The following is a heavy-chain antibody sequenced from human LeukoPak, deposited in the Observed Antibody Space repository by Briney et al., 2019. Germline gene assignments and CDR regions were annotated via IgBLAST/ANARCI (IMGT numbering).Heavy chain of an antibody. Sequence: SETLSLTCTVSGGSISSYYWSWIRQPPGKGLEWIGYIYYSGSTNYNPSLKSRVTISVDTSKNQFSLKLSSVTAADTAVYYCARAGLVVPAAIDYWGQGTLVTVSS. CDR2: IYYSGST. CDR1: GGSISSYY. V-gene: IGHV4-59*01. J-gene: IGHJ4*02. D-gene: IGHD2-2*01. CDR3: ARAGLVVPAAIDY.